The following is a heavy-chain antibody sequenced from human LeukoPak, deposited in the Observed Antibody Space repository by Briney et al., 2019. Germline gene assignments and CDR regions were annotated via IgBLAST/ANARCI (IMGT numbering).Heavy chain of an antibody. CDR2: INHSGST. V-gene: IGHV4-34*01. CDR3: ARRVPMYYYDSSGYYPPGGMDV. CDR1: GGSFSGYY. Sequence: KPSETLSLTCAVYGGSFSGYYWSWIRQPPGKGLEWIGEINHSGSTNYNPSLKSRVTISVDTSKNQFSLKLSSVTAADTAVYYCARRVPMYYYDSSGYYPPGGMDVWGQGTTVTVSS. D-gene: IGHD3-22*01. J-gene: IGHJ6*02.